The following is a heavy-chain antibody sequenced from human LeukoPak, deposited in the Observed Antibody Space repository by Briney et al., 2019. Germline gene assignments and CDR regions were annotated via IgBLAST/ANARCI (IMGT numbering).Heavy chain of an antibody. CDR3: ARGEGGYSSNWFDP. V-gene: IGHV4-61*02. CDR1: GGSISSGSYY. Sequence: SETLSLTCTVSGGSISSGSYYWSWIRQPAGKGLEWLGRIYTSGSTNYNPSLKSRVTISVDTSKNQFSLKLSSVTAADTAVYYCARGEGGYSSNWFDPWGQGTLVTVSS. CDR2: IYTSGST. D-gene: IGHD5-18*01. J-gene: IGHJ5*02.